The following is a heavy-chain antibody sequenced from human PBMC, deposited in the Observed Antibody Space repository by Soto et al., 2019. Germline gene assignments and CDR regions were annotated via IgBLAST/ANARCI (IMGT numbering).Heavy chain of an antibody. Sequence: PSETLSLTCTVSGGSISSYYWSWIRQPPGKGLEWIGYIYYSGSTNYNPSLKSRVTISVDTSKNQFSLKLSSVTAADTAVYYCARIYDFWSGRGWFDPWGQGTLVTVSS. J-gene: IGHJ5*02. V-gene: IGHV4-59*01. CDR2: IYYSGST. CDR3: ARIYDFWSGRGWFDP. D-gene: IGHD3-3*01. CDR1: GGSISSYY.